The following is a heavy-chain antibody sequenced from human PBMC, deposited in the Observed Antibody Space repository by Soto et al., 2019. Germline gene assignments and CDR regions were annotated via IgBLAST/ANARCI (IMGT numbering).Heavy chain of an antibody. D-gene: IGHD6-19*01. V-gene: IGHV3-30*18. CDR2: ISYDGSNK. CDR3: AKDPNPLAPLRIAVAGKYYYYYYGMDV. Sequence: GGSLRLSCASSGFTCSSYGMHLVRQAPGKGLEWVAVISYDGSNKYYADSVKGRFTISRDNSKNTLYLQMNSLRAEDTAVYYCAKDPNPLAPLRIAVAGKYYYYYYGMDVWGQGTTVTVSS. J-gene: IGHJ6*02. CDR1: GFTCSSYG.